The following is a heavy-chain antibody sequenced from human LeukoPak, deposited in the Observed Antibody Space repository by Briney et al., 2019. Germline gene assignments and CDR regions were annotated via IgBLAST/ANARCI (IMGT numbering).Heavy chain of an antibody. V-gene: IGHV3-9*01. Sequence: GGSLRLSCAASGFTFDDYAMHWVRQAPGKGLEWVSGISWNSGSIGYADSVKGRFTISRDNAKNSLYLQMNSLRAEDTALYYCAKDTNYYYDSSGQDHWGQGTLVTVSS. CDR3: AKDTNYYYDSSGQDH. CDR2: ISWNSGSI. CDR1: GFTFDDYA. J-gene: IGHJ4*02. D-gene: IGHD3-22*01.